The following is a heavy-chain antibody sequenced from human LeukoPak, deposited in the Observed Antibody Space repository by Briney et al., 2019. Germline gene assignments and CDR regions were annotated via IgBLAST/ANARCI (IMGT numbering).Heavy chain of an antibody. CDR2: IYHSGST. Sequence: SETLSLTCAVSGGSISSSNWWSWVRPPPGKGLEWIGEIYHSGSTNYNPSLKSRVTISVDKSKNQFSLKLSSVTAADTAVYYCARDYGDYGGAFDIWGQGTMVTVSS. D-gene: IGHD4-17*01. CDR1: GGSISSSNW. J-gene: IGHJ3*02. V-gene: IGHV4-4*02. CDR3: ARDYGDYGGAFDI.